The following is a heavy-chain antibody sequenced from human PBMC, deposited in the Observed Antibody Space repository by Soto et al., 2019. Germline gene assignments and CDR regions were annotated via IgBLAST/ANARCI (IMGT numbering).Heavy chain of an antibody. CDR3: AKGPYLNYYDSSDPGSFDY. CDR2: ISGSGGST. D-gene: IGHD3-22*01. V-gene: IGHV3-23*01. J-gene: IGHJ4*02. Sequence: GGSLRLSCAASGCTFSSYSRSWVRQATGKGLEWVLAISGSGGSTYYADSVKGRFTISRDNSKNPLYLQMNSPRAEDTAVYYRAKGPYLNYYDSSDPGSFDYWGQGTLVTVPQ. CDR1: GCTFSSYS.